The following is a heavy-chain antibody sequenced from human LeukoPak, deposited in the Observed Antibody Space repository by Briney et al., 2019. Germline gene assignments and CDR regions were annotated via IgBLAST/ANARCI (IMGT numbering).Heavy chain of an antibody. J-gene: IGHJ5*02. CDR3: ARDKYQLTHWFDP. V-gene: IGHV1-2*06. Sequence: ASVKVFCKASGYTFTGYYMHCVRQAPGQGLEWMGRISPNSGGTNYAQKFQGRVTMTRDTSISTAYMELSRLRSDDTAVYYCARDKYQLTHWFDPWGQGTLVTVSS. CDR2: ISPNSGGT. D-gene: IGHD2-2*01. CDR1: GYTFTGYY.